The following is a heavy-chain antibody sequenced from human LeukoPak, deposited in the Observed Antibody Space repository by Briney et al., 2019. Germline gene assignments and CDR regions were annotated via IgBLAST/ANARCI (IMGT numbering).Heavy chain of an antibody. CDR2: IKEDGSEK. CDR3: ARALAVAGTGY. J-gene: IGHJ4*02. D-gene: IGHD6-19*01. V-gene: IGHV3-7*01. CDR1: GFTFSSYW. Sequence: GGSLRLSCAGSGFTFSSYWMSWVRQAPGKGLEWVANIKEDGSEKYYVDSVKGRFTISRDNAKNSLYLQMNSLRVEDTAVYYCARALAVAGTGYWGQGTLVTVSS.